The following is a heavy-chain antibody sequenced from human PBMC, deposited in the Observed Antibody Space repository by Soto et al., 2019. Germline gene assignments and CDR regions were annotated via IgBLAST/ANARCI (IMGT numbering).Heavy chain of an antibody. V-gene: IGHV3-21*06. CDR1: GFTFTSDG. J-gene: IGHJ4*02. D-gene: IGHD6-19*01. CDR3: ARGAALAGKLDL. CDR2: ISSHGRDI. Sequence: EVQLVESGGGLVKPGGSVRLSCEASGFTFTSDGMTWVRQAPGKGLDWVSSISSHGRDIFYADSVKGRFTISRDNAKDSLHLQMNSLTGEDSAVYYCARGAALAGKLDLWGQGTLVTVSS.